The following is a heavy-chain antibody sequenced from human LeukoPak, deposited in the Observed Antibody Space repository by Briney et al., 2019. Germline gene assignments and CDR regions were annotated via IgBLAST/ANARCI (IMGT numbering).Heavy chain of an antibody. Sequence: PGGSLRLSCAASGFTFSSYGMHWVRQAPGKGLEWVAFIRYDGSNKYYADSVKGRFTISRDNSKNTVYLQMNSLRAEDTAVYYCARRSYSSGWLYYYYMDVWGKGTTVTISS. CDR3: ARRSYSSGWLYYYYMDV. CDR2: IRYDGSNK. V-gene: IGHV3-30*02. J-gene: IGHJ6*03. D-gene: IGHD6-19*01. CDR1: GFTFSSYG.